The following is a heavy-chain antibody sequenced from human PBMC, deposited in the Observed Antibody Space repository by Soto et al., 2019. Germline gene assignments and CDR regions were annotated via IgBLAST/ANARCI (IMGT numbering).Heavy chain of an antibody. V-gene: IGHV1-2*02. J-gene: IGHJ5*02. CDR2: INPNSGGT. Sequence: ASVKVSCKASGYTFTGYYMHWVRQAPGQGLEWMGWINPNSGGTNYAQKFQGRVTMTRDTSISTAYMELSRLRSDDTAVYYCARVSDPPVAARQFDPWGQGTLVTVSS. CDR3: ARVSDPPVAARQFDP. D-gene: IGHD6-6*01. CDR1: GYTFTGYY.